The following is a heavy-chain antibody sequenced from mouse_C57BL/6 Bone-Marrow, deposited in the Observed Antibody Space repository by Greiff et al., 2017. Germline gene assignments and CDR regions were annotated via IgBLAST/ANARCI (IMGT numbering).Heavy chain of an antibody. CDR3: ARPYYSNYWYVDV. D-gene: IGHD2-5*01. CDR2: IYPGSGST. J-gene: IGHJ1*03. CDR1: GYTFTSYW. Sequence: QVQLQQPGAELVKPGASVKMSCKASGYTFTSYWITWVKQRPGTGLELIGDIYPGSGSTNYNEKFQSKATLTVDTSSSTAYMPLSSLTAEDAAVYYCARPYYSNYWYVDVWGTGNTVTVSS. V-gene: IGHV1-55*01.